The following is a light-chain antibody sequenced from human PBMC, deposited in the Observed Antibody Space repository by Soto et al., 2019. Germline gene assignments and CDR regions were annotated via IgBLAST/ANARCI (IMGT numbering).Light chain of an antibody. CDR3: QQYERYPMT. J-gene: IGKJ4*01. V-gene: IGKV1-5*03. CDR2: KAS. CDR1: QSISPW. Sequence: DSQMTQFPSTLSASVGDRVTITCRASQSISPWLAWYQQKPGKAPKILISKASTLQSGVPPRFSGSGSGTVFTLTISSLQPDDFATYYCQQYERYPMTFGGGTKVEIK.